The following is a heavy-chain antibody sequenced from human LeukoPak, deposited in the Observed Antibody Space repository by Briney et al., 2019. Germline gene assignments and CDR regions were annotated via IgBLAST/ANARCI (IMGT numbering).Heavy chain of an antibody. D-gene: IGHD3-10*01. V-gene: IGHV3-48*03. CDR1: GFTFSSYE. CDR3: AKRSRPFGY. J-gene: IGHJ4*02. Sequence: PGGSLRLSCAASGFTFSSYEMNWVRQAPGKGLEWVSYISSRGSTINYADSVKGRLTISRDNAKNSLYLQMNSLRAEDTAVYYCAKRSRPFGYWGQGTLVTVSS. CDR2: ISSRGSTI.